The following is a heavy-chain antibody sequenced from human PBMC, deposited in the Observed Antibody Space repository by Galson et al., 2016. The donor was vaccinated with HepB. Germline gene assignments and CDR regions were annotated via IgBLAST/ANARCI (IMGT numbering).Heavy chain of an antibody. V-gene: IGHV4-4*02. CDR2: IFHTGTT. J-gene: IGHJ4*02. D-gene: IGHD6-19*01. CDR3: AGGTGWYAY. Sequence: TLSLTCAVSGGSISSSNWWSWVRQPPGKGREWIGEIFHTGTTNHNPSLKSRVTISLDKSKNLFSLKLRSVTAADTAVYYCAGGTGWYAYWGQGALVTVS. CDR1: GGSISSSNW.